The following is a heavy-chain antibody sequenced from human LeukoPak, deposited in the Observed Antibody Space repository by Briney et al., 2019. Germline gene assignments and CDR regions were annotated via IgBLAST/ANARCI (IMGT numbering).Heavy chain of an antibody. CDR3: AADRAGSYLRFVY. CDR1: GFTFTSSV. J-gene: IGHJ4*02. V-gene: IGHV1-58*01. D-gene: IGHD3-10*01. CDR2: IVVGSGNT. Sequence: GDSLKVSCKASGFTFTSSVVQWVRQARGQRLEWIGWIVVGSGNTNYAQKSQERVTITRDMSTSTAYMELSSLRFDDTAVYYCAADRAGSYLRFVYWGQGTPVTVSS.